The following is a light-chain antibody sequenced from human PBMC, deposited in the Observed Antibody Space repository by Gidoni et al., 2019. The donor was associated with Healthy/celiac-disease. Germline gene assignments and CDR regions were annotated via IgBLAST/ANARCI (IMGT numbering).Light chain of an antibody. J-gene: IGKJ4*01. CDR2: DAS. V-gene: IGKV3-11*01. Sequence: EIVLTQSPATLSLSPGERATLSCRASQSVSSYLAWYQQKPGQAPRLLIYDASNRATGIPARFSGSGSGTDFTLTISRLEPEDFAVYYCQQRSNWPPLTFXGXTKVEIK. CDR1: QSVSSY. CDR3: QQRSNWPPLT.